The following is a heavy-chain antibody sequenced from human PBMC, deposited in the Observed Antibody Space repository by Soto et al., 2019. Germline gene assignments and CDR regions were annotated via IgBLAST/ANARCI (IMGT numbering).Heavy chain of an antibody. Sequence: SETLSLTCTVSGGSVSSGLYYWGWVRQPPGKGLEWIGYIYYSGSTNYNPSLENRVTMSLATSKNQFSLRLRSVTAADTAVYYCVRQYSVDCSGGLCYHAFDVWGQGTMVTVSS. CDR3: VRQYSVDCSGGLCYHAFDV. J-gene: IGHJ3*01. CDR1: GGSVSSGLYY. D-gene: IGHD2-15*01. CDR2: IYYSGST. V-gene: IGHV4-61*01.